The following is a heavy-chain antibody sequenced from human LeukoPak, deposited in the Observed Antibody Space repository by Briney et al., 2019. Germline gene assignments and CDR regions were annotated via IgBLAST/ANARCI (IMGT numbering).Heavy chain of an antibody. D-gene: IGHD6-19*01. J-gene: IGHJ4*02. CDR3: ARLKAVARISGLDY. CDR1: GYTFISYW. Sequence: GGSLKISCKGSGYTFISYWIGWVAQMPGKGLEWMGNIFLGDSDTRYSPSFQGQLTLSADKTISTAYLQWSSLKASDTAMYYCARLKAVARISGLDYWGQGTLVTVSS. CDR2: IFLGDSDT. V-gene: IGHV5-51*01.